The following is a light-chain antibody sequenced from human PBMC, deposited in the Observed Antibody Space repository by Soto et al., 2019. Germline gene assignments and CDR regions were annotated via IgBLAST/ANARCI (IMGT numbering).Light chain of an antibody. Sequence: QSALIQPRSVSGSPGQSVTISCTGNSSDVGVYKYVSWYRQHPGKAPKLMVYDVITRPSGVPDRFSGSKSGNTAYLTISGLQAEDEADYYCCSYAGDYTFVFGSGTKVTVL. CDR3: CSYAGDYTFV. CDR1: SSDVGVYKY. J-gene: IGLJ1*01. CDR2: DVI. V-gene: IGLV2-11*01.